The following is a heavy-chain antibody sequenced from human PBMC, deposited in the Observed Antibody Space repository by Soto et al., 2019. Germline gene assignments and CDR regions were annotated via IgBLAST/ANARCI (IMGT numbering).Heavy chain of an antibody. CDR3: AKDISSWNDAFDI. CDR2: ISWNSGSI. CDR1: GFTFDDYA. J-gene: IGHJ3*02. Sequence: EVQLVESGGGLVQPGRSLRLSCAASGFTFDDYAMYWVRQAPGKGLEWVSGISWNSGSIGYADSVKGRFTISRDNAKNSLYLQMNSLRAEDTALYYCAKDISSWNDAFDIWGQGTMVTVSS. D-gene: IGHD6-13*01. V-gene: IGHV3-9*01.